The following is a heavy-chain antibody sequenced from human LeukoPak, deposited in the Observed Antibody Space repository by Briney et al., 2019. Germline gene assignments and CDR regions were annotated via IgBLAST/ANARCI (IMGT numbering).Heavy chain of an antibody. CDR3: ARDGGYYDSSGYYYYFDY. J-gene: IGHJ4*02. Sequence: SQTLSLTCTVSGGSISSGSYYWSWIRQPAGKGLEWIGRIYTSGSTNYNPSLKSRVTIPVDTSKNQFSLKLSSVTAADTAVYYCARDGGYYDSSGYYYYFDYWGQGTLVTVSS. V-gene: IGHV4-61*02. CDR2: IYTSGST. D-gene: IGHD3-22*01. CDR1: GGSISSGSYY.